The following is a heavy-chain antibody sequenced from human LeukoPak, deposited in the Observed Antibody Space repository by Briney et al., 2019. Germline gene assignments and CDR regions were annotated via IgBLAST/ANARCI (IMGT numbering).Heavy chain of an antibody. CDR2: ITWDGGST. J-gene: IGHJ4*02. D-gene: IGHD2-15*01. CDR1: GFIFNDYA. CDR3: AGGGSTFHY. V-gene: IGHV3-43D*03. Sequence: GGSLRLSCAASGFIFNDYAMHWVRQAPGKGLEWVSLITWDGGSTYYADSVKGRFTVSRDNSKNSLYLQMNSLRAEDTALYYCAGGGSTFHYWGQGTLVTVSS.